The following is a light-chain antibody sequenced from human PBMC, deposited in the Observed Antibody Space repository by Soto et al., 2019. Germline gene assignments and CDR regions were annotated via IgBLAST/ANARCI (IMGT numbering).Light chain of an antibody. J-gene: IGLJ1*01. CDR2: EVS. V-gene: IGLV2-14*01. CDR3: SSYTKSTDYV. CDR1: SSDFATYNY. Sequence: QSASVSGSPGQSITISCTGTSSDFATYNYVSWYQQHPGKAPKLIIYEVSDRPSGVSNRFSGSKSGKTASLTISGLQAEDEADYYCSSYTKSTDYVFGTGTKVTVL.